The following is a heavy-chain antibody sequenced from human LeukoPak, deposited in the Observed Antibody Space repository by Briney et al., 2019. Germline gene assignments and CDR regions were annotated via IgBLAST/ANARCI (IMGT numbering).Heavy chain of an antibody. D-gene: IGHD3-16*02. CDR3: ARGVYDYVWGSYRYQDY. Sequence: SVKVSCKASGYTFTSYGISWVRQAPGQGLEWMGWISAYNGNTNYAQKLQGRVTMTTDTSTSTAYMELRSLRSDDTAVYYCARGVYDYVWGSYRYQDYWGQGTLVTVSS. CDR1: GYTFTSYG. V-gene: IGHV1-18*01. CDR2: ISAYNGNT. J-gene: IGHJ4*02.